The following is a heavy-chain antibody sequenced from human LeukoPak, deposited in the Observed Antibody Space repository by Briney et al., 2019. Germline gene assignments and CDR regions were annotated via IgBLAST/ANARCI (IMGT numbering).Heavy chain of an antibody. J-gene: IGHJ3*02. CDR2: ISYDGSNK. V-gene: IGHV3-30*04. CDR3: ARDLLDIVVVVAATPGSHAFDI. D-gene: IGHD2-15*01. CDR1: GSTFSSYA. Sequence: GGSLRLSCAASGSTFSSYAMHWVRQAPGKGLEWVAVISYDGSNKYYADSVKGRFTISRDNSKNTLYLQMNSLRAEDTAVYYCARDLLDIVVVVAATPGSHAFDIWGQGTMVTVSS.